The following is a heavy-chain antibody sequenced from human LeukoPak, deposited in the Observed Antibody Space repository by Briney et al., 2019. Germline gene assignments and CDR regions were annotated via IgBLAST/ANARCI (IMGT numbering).Heavy chain of an antibody. CDR2: INPSGGST. V-gene: IGHV1-46*01. Sequence: ASVKVSCKASGYTFTSYYMHWVRQAPGQGLEWMGIINPSGGSTSYARKFQGRVTMTRDTSTSTVYMELSSLRSEDTAVYYCAREGFRRPFDYWGQGTLVTVSS. J-gene: IGHJ4*02. D-gene: IGHD1-14*01. CDR3: AREGFRRPFDY. CDR1: GYTFTSYY.